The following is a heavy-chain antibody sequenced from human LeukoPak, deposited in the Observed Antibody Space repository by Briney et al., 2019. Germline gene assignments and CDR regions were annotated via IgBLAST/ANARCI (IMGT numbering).Heavy chain of an antibody. J-gene: IGHJ6*02. D-gene: IGHD3-22*01. V-gene: IGHV3-48*04. CDR2: ISSSSSTI. CDR1: GFTFSSYS. Sequence: GGSLRLSCAASGFTFSSYSMNWVRQAPGKRLEWVSYISSSSSTIYYADSVKGRFTISRDNAKNSLYLQMNSLRAEDTAVYYCASIVVEPYYYYGMDVWGQGTTVTVSS. CDR3: ASIVVEPYYYYGMDV.